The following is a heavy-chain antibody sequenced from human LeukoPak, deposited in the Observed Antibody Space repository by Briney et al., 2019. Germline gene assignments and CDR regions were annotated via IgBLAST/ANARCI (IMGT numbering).Heavy chain of an antibody. CDR2: IGSDGST. CDR3: AKEGGYGYSYGHYYFDY. CDR1: GFDFSGYA. J-gene: IGHJ4*02. V-gene: IGHV3-23*01. Sequence: PGGSLRLSCAASGFDFSGYAMSWVRQAPGKGLEWVSGIGSDGSTHHAESVEGRFTISRDNSKNTLYLQMNSLRAEDTAVYYCAKEGGYGYSYGHYYFDYWGQGTLVTVSS. D-gene: IGHD5-18*01.